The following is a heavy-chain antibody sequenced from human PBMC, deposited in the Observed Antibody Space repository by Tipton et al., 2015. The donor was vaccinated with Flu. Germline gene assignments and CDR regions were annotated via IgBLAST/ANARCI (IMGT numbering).Heavy chain of an antibody. J-gene: IGHJ5*01. D-gene: IGHD4-11*01. V-gene: IGHV4-38-2*01. Sequence: TLSLTCSVSGDSIGSPYFWGWIRQPPGKGLEWIGNICPGSPYYNPSLRSRVTISVARPKDQFSLRLTSVTAADTAVYFCARRDFSNYVSEPKNWFDFWGQGTLVTVSS. CDR2: ICPGSP. CDR1: GDSIGSPYF. CDR3: ARRDFSNYVSEPKNWFDF.